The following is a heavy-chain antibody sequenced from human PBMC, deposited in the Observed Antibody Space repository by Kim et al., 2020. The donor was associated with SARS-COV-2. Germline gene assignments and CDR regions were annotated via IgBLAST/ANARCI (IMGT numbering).Heavy chain of an antibody. Sequence: GGSLRLSCAASGFTFSSYGMHWVRQAPGKGLEWVAVISYDGSNKYYADSVKGRFTISRDNSKNTLYLQMNSLRAEDTAVYYCAKDHSSGCLDVWGQGTTVTVSS. CDR3: AKDHSSGCLDV. CDR2: ISYDGSNK. CDR1: GFTFSSYG. J-gene: IGHJ6*02. V-gene: IGHV3-30*18. D-gene: IGHD6-19*01.